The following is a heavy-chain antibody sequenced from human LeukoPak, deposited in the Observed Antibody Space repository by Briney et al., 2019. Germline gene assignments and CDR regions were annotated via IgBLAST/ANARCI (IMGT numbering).Heavy chain of an antibody. CDR1: GSTISSNY. J-gene: IGHJ4*02. CDR3: ARCAYGLTGSYGRSIHFDY. D-gene: IGHD3-9*01. V-gene: IGHV3-66*01. Sequence: PGGSLRLSCIGSGSTISSNYMTWVRQAPGKGLEWVSVIYSGDSTHYAESVKGRFTVSRDNSRTTLYLQMNSLRAEDTAVYYCARCAYGLTGSYGRSIHFDYWGQGTLVTVSS. CDR2: IYSGDST.